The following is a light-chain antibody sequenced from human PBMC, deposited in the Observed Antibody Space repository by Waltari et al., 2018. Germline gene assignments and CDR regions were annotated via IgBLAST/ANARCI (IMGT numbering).Light chain of an antibody. V-gene: IGKV2-28*01. CDR3: MQSLRALCT. CDR1: QSLLHSNGYNY. Sequence: DIVVTQSPLSLPVTPGEPASISCRSSQSLLHSNGYNYLYWYLPKQGQSPQLLIYLGSNRAFGVLDRFSGSGSVTDCTLKIIRVEAVDVGVYYCMQSLRALCTFGQGTKVESK. CDR2: LGS. J-gene: IGKJ1*01.